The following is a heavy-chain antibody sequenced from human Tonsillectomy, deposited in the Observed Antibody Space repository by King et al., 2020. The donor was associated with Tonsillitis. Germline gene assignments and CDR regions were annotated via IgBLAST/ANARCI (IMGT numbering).Heavy chain of an antibody. V-gene: IGHV4-34*01. CDR1: GGSFSGYY. J-gene: IGHJ6*02. CDR2: INHSGST. CDR3: ARDPNYYGMDV. Sequence: VQLQQWGAGLLKPSETLSLTCAVYGGSFSGYYWSWIRQPPGKGLEWIGEINHSGSTNYNPSLKSRVTISVDTSKNQFSLKLSSVTAADTAVYYCARDPNYYGMDVWGQGTTVTVSS.